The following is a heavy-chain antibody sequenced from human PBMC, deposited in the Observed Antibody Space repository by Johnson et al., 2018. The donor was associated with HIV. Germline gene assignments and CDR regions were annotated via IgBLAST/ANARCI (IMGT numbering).Heavy chain of an antibody. CDR3: AGGRDLRAFDI. J-gene: IGHJ3*02. V-gene: IGHV3-66*02. D-gene: IGHD3-16*01. Sequence: VQLVESGGGVVPPGRSLRLSCAASGFTFDNYGMSWVRQAPGKGLEWVSVIYSGGSTYYADSVKGRFTISSDNSKNTLYLQMNSLNAGDTAMYYCAGGRDLRAFDIWGQGTMVTVSS. CDR1: GFTFDNYG. CDR2: IYSGGST.